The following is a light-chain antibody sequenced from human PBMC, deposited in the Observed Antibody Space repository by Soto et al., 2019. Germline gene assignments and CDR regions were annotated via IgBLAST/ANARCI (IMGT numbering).Light chain of an antibody. J-gene: IGKJ1*01. CDR3: QKYDSAPRT. Sequence: DVQVTQSPASLSASVGDRVNISCRTSRGIYNYLAWYQQKSGQIPKLLINAASSLQSGVSSRFSGSGSGTDFTLSISSLQPEDVATYYCQKYDSAPRTFGQGTKVEIK. CDR1: RGIYNY. V-gene: IGKV1-27*01. CDR2: AAS.